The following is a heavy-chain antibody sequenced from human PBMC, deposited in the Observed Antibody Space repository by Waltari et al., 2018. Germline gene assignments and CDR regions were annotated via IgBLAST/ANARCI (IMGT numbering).Heavy chain of an antibody. CDR2: IRYDGSNK. CDR1: GFPFSSYG. D-gene: IGHD3-16*01. Sequence: QVQLVESGGGVVQPGGSLRLSCAASGFPFSSYGMQWVRQAPGKGLEWVAFIRYDGSNKDLTDCVKGRFTISRDNSKDTLYLQMNSLRAEDTAVYYCAKGHLPRFPDAFDIWGQGTMVTVSS. V-gene: IGHV3-30*02. CDR3: AKGHLPRFPDAFDI. J-gene: IGHJ3*02.